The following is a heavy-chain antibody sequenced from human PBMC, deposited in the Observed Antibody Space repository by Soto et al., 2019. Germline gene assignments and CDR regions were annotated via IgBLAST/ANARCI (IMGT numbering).Heavy chain of an antibody. CDR2: ISSDGSST. D-gene: IGHD6-19*01. J-gene: IGHJ4*02. V-gene: IGHV3-74*01. CDR3: ARDHGAGTFGY. CDR1: GFTFSSYW. Sequence: EVQLVESGGGLVQPGGSLRLSCAASGFTFSSYWMHWVRQAPGKGLVWVSRISSDGSSTTYADSVKGRFTISRDNAKNSLYLQMNSLRAEDTAVYYCARDHGAGTFGYWGQGTLVTVSS.